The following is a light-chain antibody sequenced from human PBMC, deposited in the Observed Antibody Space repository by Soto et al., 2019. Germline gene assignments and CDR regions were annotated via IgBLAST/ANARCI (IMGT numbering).Light chain of an antibody. J-gene: IGLJ2*01. Sequence: QSVLTQPPSVAGAPGQRVTLSCTGSSSNIGAGSKVHWYQQVPGTAPKLLIYDNNHRPSGFPDRFSGSTSGTSASLAITGLQAEDEADYYCQSYDNSLSGRVFGGGTKLTVL. V-gene: IGLV1-40*01. CDR3: QSYDNSLSGRV. CDR1: SSNIGAGSK. CDR2: DNN.